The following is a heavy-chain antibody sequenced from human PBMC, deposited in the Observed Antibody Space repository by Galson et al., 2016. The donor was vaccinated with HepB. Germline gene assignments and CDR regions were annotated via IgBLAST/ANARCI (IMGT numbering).Heavy chain of an antibody. CDR1: GFTLKIYG. CDR3: APLGVHTMPRGDGVDV. Sequence: SLRLSCAASGFTLKIYGMGWVRQAPGKGLEWVSTINISGDKTYYADSVRGRFTISRDNSKNTVYLQMSSLRVEDTAVYYCAPLGVHTMPRGDGVDVWGQGTTVTVSS. J-gene: IGHJ6*02. CDR2: INISGDKT. D-gene: IGHD3-10*01. V-gene: IGHV3-23*01.